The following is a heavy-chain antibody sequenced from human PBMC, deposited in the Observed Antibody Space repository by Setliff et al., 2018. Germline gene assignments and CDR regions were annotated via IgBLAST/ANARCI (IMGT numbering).Heavy chain of an antibody. CDR2: ISSTYK. V-gene: IGHV3-48*03. CDR3: ARARSFDGIEPTYYYNHGMDI. D-gene: IGHD3-9*01. Sequence: LRLSCAASGFTFSLYEMNCVRQAPGKGLEWLSDISSTYKNYADSVEGRFTISRDNAKNSLYLQMNSLRAENTDVYYCARARSFDGIEPTYYYNHGMDIWGQGTTVTV. J-gene: IGHJ6*02. CDR1: GFTFSLYE.